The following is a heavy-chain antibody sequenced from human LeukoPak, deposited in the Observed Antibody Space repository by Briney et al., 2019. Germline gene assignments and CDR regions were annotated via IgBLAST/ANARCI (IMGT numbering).Heavy chain of an antibody. CDR1: GFTFSSYA. Sequence: PGGSLRLSCAASGFTFSSYAMHWVRQAPGKGLEWVAVIWNDGSNESYADSVKGRFTLSRDNYKNSLYLQMNSLRTEDMAVYCCARGGRPYYFDRRDSLNAFDVWGQGTMGTVSS. CDR3: ARGGRPYYFDRRDSLNAFDV. CDR2: IWNDGSNE. V-gene: IGHV3-33*01. J-gene: IGHJ3*01. D-gene: IGHD3-22*01.